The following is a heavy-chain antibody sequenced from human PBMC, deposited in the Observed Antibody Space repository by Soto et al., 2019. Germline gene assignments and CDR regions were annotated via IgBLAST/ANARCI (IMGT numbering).Heavy chain of an antibody. CDR3: GRHVGGEADY. CDR2: IYPSDSDT. Sequence: PGESLKISCKGSGYSFTSYWIGWVRQMPGKGLEWMGIIYPSDSDTRYSPSFQGQVTISADKSISTAYLQWSSLKASDTSLCYCGRHVGGEADYWGQGTLATVSS. V-gene: IGHV5-51*01. CDR1: GYSFTSYW. J-gene: IGHJ4*02. D-gene: IGHD2-21*01.